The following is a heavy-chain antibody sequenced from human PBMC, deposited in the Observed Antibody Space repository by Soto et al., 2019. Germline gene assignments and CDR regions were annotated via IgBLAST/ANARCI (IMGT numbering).Heavy chain of an antibody. CDR3: ARRRKDCFDT. CDR1: GGSVNTGPYY. V-gene: IGHV4-39*02. D-gene: IGHD2-21*01. Sequence: QLQLQESGPGLVEPSETLSLSCTVSGGSVNTGPYYWGWIRQPPGKGLEWIGSIHYSGSIFYNPPLRSRVTISFDTSNNHLSLTLSSVTAADTAVYYCARRRKDCFDTWGQGTLVNVSS. J-gene: IGHJ5*02. CDR2: IHYSGSI.